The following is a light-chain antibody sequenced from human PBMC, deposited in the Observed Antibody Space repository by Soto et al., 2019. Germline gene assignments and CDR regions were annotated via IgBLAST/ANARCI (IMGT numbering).Light chain of an antibody. V-gene: IGKV3-20*01. CDR1: QSVSSSY. CDR3: QQYDSSPVYT. CDR2: GAS. Sequence: EIVLTQSPGTLSLSPGERATLSCRASQSVSSSYLAWYQQKPGQAPRLLIYGASSRATGIPDRFSGSGSGTDFTLTISRLEPEDFAVYYCQQYDSSPVYTFGQGTKLEIK. J-gene: IGKJ2*01.